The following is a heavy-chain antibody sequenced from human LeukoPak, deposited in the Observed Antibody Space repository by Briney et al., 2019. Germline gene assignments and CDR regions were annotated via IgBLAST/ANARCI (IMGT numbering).Heavy chain of an antibody. CDR1: GFSLSTSGVG. D-gene: IGHD3-9*01. V-gene: IGHV2-5*02. CDR3: AHRSNIILTPYKGFNP. CDR2: IYWDDDK. Sequence: SGPTLVNPTQTLTLTCTFSGFSLSTSGVGVGWIRQPPGKALEWLALIYWDDDKRYSPSLKSRLTITKDTSRNQVVLTMTNMDPVDTGTYYCAHRSNIILTPYKGFNPWGQGTQVTVSS. J-gene: IGHJ5*02.